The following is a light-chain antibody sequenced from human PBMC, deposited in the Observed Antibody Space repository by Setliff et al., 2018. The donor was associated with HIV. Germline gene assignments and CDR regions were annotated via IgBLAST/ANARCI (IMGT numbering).Light chain of an antibody. CDR2: EVT. J-gene: IGLJ2*01. CDR3: SSFTSTSTVV. CDR1: TSDVGGFDY. Sequence: QSLLTQPASVSGSPGQSITISCTGTTSDVGGFDYVSWYQQYPDRAPQLLIYEVTNRPSGVSNRFSGSKSGNTASLTISGLQPEDESDYYCSSFTSTSTVVFGGGTKVTVL. V-gene: IGLV2-14*01.